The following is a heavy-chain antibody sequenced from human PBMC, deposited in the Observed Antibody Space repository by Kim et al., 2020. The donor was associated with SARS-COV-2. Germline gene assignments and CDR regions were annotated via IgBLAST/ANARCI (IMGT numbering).Heavy chain of an antibody. Sequence: GGSLRPSCAASGFSFSDHYMDWVRQGPGKGLEWIGRIRNKDNGYTTQYIASVRGRFSISRDDSKNSVDLQMNSLEIEDTAVYYCARGGGSVW. CDR3: ARGGGSV. J-gene: IGHJ6*01. D-gene: IGHD3-16*01. V-gene: IGHV3-72*01. CDR2: IRNKDNGYTT. CDR1: GFSFSDHY.